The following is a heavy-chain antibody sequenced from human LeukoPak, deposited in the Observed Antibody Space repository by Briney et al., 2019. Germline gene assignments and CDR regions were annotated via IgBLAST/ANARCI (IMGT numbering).Heavy chain of an antibody. CDR1: GVSISSYY. CDR3: ARLDTTVTLFDY. V-gene: IGHV4-59*08. D-gene: IGHD4-17*01. CDR2: IYYSGST. Sequence: PSETLSLTCTVSGVSISSYYWSWIRQPPGKGLEWIGYIYYSGSTNYNPSLKSRVTISVDTSKNQFPLKLSSVTAADTAVYYCARLDTTVTLFDYWGQGTLVSVSS. J-gene: IGHJ4*01.